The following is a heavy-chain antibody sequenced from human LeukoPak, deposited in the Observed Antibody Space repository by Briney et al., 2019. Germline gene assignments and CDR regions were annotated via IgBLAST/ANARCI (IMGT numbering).Heavy chain of an antibody. J-gene: IGHJ6*03. V-gene: IGHV4-61*02. CDR1: GGSISSGGYY. CDR2: IYISGST. D-gene: IGHD1-1*01. CDR3: ARAKSSSVQYYYYYTDV. Sequence: SETLSLTCTVSGGSISSGGYYWSWIRQPAGKGLEWIGRIYISGSTNYNPALKSRVTISVDTSKNQFSLKLSSVTAADTAVYYCARAKSSSVQYYYYYTDVWGKGTTVTVSS.